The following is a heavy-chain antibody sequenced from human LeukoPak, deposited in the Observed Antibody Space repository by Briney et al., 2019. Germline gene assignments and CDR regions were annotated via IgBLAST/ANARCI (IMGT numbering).Heavy chain of an antibody. CDR2: ISYDGGNK. V-gene: IGHV3-30*18. CDR1: GFSFRSYG. Sequence: GGSLRLSCAASGFSFRSYGMHWVRQAPGKGLEWVAVISYDGGNKYYADSVKGRFTISRDNSKNTLYLQMNSLRAEDTAVYYCAKASLRLGELYYFDYWGQGTLVTVSS. CDR3: AKASLRLGELYYFDY. D-gene: IGHD3-16*01. J-gene: IGHJ4*02.